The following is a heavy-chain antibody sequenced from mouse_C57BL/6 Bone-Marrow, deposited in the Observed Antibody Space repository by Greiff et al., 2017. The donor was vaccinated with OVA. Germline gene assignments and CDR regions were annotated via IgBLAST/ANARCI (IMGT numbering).Heavy chain of an antibody. CDR2: ISYDGSN. CDR3: AQGSNYGLGFAY. CDR1: GYSITSGYY. V-gene: IGHV3-6*01. J-gene: IGHJ3*01. D-gene: IGHD2-5*01. Sequence: EVQLQESGPGLVKPSQSLSLTCSVTGYSITSGYYWNWIRQFPGNKLEWLGYISYDGSNNYNPSLKNRIFITRDTSKNQFFLKLNSVTTEDTATYYCAQGSNYGLGFAYWGQGTLVTVSA.